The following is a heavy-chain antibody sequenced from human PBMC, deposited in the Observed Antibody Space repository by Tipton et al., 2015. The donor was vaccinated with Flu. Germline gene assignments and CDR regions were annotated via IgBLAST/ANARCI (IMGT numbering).Heavy chain of an antibody. CDR3: AHRWFGELSRYYTAMDV. Sequence: QLVQSGGGVVQPGRSLRLSCAAPGFTFSSYGMHWVRQAPGKGLEWVAVISYDGKSKYYADSVKGRFTISRDNSKNTLYLQMSSRRGGDPAVYYCAHRWFGELSRYYTAMDVWGQGTSVTISS. CDR1: GFTFSSYG. V-gene: IGHV3-30*03. J-gene: IGHJ6*02. D-gene: IGHD3-10*01. CDR2: ISYDGKSK.